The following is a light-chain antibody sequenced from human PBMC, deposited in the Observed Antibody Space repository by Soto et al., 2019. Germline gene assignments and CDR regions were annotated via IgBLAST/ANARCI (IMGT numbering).Light chain of an antibody. CDR3: SSYIDSVTHVE. CDR1: SSNVGVYNF. Sequence: QSVLTQPASVSGSPGQSITISCTETSSNVGVYNFVSWYQQYPGKAPKLIIYEVSHRPSGVSNRFSGSKSGNTASLTISGLQAEDEADYYSSSYIDSVTHVEFGGGTKVTVL. J-gene: IGLJ2*01. CDR2: EVS. V-gene: IGLV2-14*01.